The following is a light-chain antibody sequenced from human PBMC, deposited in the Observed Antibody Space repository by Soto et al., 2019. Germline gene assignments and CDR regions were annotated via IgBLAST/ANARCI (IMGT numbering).Light chain of an antibody. V-gene: IGKV1-9*01. J-gene: IGKJ4*01. CDR2: AVS. CDR3: QQLNSYRLT. CDR1: QGISSY. Sequence: DIQLTQSPSFLSASVGDRVTITCRASQGISSYFAWYQQKPGKAPKLLIYAVSILQSGVPSRFSGSASGTEFTLTVSSLQPEDFATYYCQQLNSYRLTFGGGTKVEIK.